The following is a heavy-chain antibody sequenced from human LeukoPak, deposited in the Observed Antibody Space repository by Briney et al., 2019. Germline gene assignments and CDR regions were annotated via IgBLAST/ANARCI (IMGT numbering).Heavy chain of an antibody. D-gene: IGHD6-13*01. V-gene: IGHV3-23*01. CDR3: AKIGLGSSLWDY. CDR2: ISGNGGTT. CDR1: GFTFSSYA. Sequence: PGGSLRLSCAASGFTFSSYAMSWVRQAPGKGLEWVSAISGNGGTTYYADSVKGRFTISRDNSKNTLYLQMNSLRAEDTAVYYCAKIGLGSSLWDYWGQGTLVTVSS. J-gene: IGHJ4*02.